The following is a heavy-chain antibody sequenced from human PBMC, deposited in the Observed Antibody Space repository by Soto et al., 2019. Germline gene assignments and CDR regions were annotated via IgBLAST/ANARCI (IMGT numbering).Heavy chain of an antibody. CDR3: ARDREPDGIWTFDS. D-gene: IGHD3-9*01. V-gene: IGHV3-23*05. CDR1: GFTLGKYT. CDR2: SYSTGGT. J-gene: IGHJ4*02. Sequence: GGSLRLSCAASGFTLGKYTMGWISQAPGKGLEWVAESYSTGGTEYADSVKGRFTISRDNSKNMLFLQMNSLGVEDTALYYCARDREPDGIWTFDSWGQGTLVTVSS.